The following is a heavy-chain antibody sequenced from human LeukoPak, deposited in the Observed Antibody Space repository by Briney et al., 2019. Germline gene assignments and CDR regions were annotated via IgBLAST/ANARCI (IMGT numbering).Heavy chain of an antibody. CDR2: IWYDGSNK. J-gene: IGHJ4*02. CDR1: GFTFSSYG. Sequence: PGRSLRLSCAASGFTFSSYGMHWVRQAPGKGLEWVAVIWYDGSNKYYADSVKGRFTISRDNAKNSLYLQMNSLRAEDTAVYYCARDGPYSSSVDYWGQGTLVTVSS. D-gene: IGHD6-6*01. CDR3: ARDGPYSSSVDY. V-gene: IGHV3-33*01.